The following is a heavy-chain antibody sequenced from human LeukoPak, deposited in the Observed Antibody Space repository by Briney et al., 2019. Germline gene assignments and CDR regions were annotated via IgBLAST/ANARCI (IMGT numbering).Heavy chain of an antibody. V-gene: IGHV4-61*08. Sequence: SETLSLTCTVSGGSISSGGYYWSWIRQPPGKGLEWIGYIYYSGSTNYNPSLKSRVTISVDTSKNQFSLKLSSVTAADTAVYYCARDGYSSTAHSDGMDVWGQGTTVTVSS. CDR1: GGSISSGGYY. J-gene: IGHJ6*02. CDR2: IYYSGST. D-gene: IGHD6-13*01. CDR3: ARDGYSSTAHSDGMDV.